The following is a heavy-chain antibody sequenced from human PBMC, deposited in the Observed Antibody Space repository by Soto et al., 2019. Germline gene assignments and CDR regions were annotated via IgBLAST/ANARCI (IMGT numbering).Heavy chain of an antibody. CDR3: AKSGSHFWTQLDC. CDR2: ISWNSGSI. V-gene: IGHV3-9*01. Sequence: GGSLRLSCAASGFTFDVYAMHWVRQAPGKGLEWVSGISWNSGSIGYADSVKGRFTISRDNAKNSLYLQMNSLRAEDTALYYCAKSGSHFWTQLDCSGQATTVTVSS. CDR1: GFTFDVYA. J-gene: IGHJ6*02. D-gene: IGHD3-3*02.